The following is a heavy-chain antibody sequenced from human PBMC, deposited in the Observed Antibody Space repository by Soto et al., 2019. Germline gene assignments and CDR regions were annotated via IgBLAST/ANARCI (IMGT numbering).Heavy chain of an antibody. J-gene: IGHJ4*02. CDR3: ARSIDIIVVPTAIRTDYYFDY. CDR2: ISGSSSYR. V-gene: IGHV3-11*06. D-gene: IGHD2-2*02. Sequence: QVQLVESGGGLVNPGGSLRLSCAASGFTFSDYYMSWIRQAPGKGLEWVSYISGSSSYRNYADSVKGRFTISRDNAKNSLYLQMNSLRAEDTAVYYCARSIDIIVVPTAIRTDYYFDYWGQGTLVTVSS. CDR1: GFTFSDYY.